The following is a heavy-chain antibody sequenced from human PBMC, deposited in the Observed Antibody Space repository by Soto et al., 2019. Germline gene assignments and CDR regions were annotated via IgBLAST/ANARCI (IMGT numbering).Heavy chain of an antibody. CDR1: GFTFSSYS. V-gene: IGHV3-21*01. D-gene: IGHD6-13*01. Sequence: GGSLRLSCAASGFTFSSYSMNWVRQAPGKGLEWVSSISSSSSYIYYADSVKGRFTISRDNAKNSLYLQVNSLRAEDTAVYYCAKDQAAAGTISRYFQHWGQGTLVTVSS. CDR2: ISSSSSYI. J-gene: IGHJ1*01. CDR3: AKDQAAAGTISRYFQH.